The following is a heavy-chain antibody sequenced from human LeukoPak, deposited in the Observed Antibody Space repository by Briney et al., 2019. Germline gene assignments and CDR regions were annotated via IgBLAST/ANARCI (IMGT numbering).Heavy chain of an antibody. CDR1: GFTFSSYA. D-gene: IGHD4-11*01. Sequence: GGSLRLSCAASGFTFSSYAMSWVRQAPGKGLEWVSAISGSGGSTYYADSVKGRFTISRDNSKNTLYLQKNSLRAEDTAVYFCARDRLQHYFDYWGQGTLVTVSS. CDR2: ISGSGGST. J-gene: IGHJ4*02. V-gene: IGHV3-23*01. CDR3: ARDRLQHYFDY.